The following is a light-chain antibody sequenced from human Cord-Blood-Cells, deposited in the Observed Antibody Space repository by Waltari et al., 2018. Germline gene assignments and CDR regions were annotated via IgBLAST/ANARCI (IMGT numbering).Light chain of an antibody. CDR2: GAS. Sequence: EIVLTQSPRTLSLSPGERATLSCRASQSVSSSYLACYQQKPRQAPRLIIYGASSRATSIPDRFSGSGSGTDFTLTISRLEPEDFAVYDCQQYGSSPPTFGPGTKVDIK. J-gene: IGKJ3*01. CDR3: QQYGSSPPT. V-gene: IGKV3-20*01. CDR1: QSVSSSY.